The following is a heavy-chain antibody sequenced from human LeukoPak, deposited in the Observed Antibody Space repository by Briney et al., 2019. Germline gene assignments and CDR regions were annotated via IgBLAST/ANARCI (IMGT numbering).Heavy chain of an antibody. V-gene: IGHV4-61*01. CDR3: ARDRREFCSDTSCYPQNYFDY. Sequence: SETLSPICTVSGGSVTSDSYFWSWIRQPPGKGLEWIGSVYYSGSTYYNPSLKSRVTISVDTSKNQFSLKLSSVIAADTAVYYCARDRREFCSDTSCYPQNYFDYWGQGTLVTVSS. D-gene: IGHD2-2*01. CDR1: GGSVTSDSYF. CDR2: VYYSGST. J-gene: IGHJ4*02.